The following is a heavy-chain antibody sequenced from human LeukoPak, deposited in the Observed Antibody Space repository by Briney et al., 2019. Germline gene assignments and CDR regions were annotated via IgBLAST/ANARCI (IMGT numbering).Heavy chain of an antibody. CDR3: AKYARISSSRTGVPSYFDY. CDR1: GFTFSSYG. J-gene: IGHJ4*02. V-gene: IGHV3-23*01. CDR2: ISGSGGST. Sequence: GGSLRLSCAASGFTFSSYGMSWVRQAPGKGLEWVSAISGSGGSTDYADSVKGRFTISRDNSKNTLYLQMNSLRAEDTAVYYCAKYARISSSRTGVPSYFDYWGQGTLVTVSS. D-gene: IGHD6-6*01.